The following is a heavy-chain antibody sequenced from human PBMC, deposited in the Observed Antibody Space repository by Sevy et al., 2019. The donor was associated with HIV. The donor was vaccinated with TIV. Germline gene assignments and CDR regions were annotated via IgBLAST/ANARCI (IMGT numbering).Heavy chain of an antibody. CDR1: GFTFSSYG. CDR2: ISYDGSNK. J-gene: IGHJ4*02. D-gene: IGHD5-12*01. CDR3: AKPGRDGYITFDY. Sequence: GGSLRLSCAASGFTFSSYGMHWVRQAPGKGLEWVAVISYDGSNKYYADSVKGRFTISRDNSKNTLYLQMNSMRAEDTAVYYCAKPGRDGYITFDYWGQGTLVTVSS. V-gene: IGHV3-30*18.